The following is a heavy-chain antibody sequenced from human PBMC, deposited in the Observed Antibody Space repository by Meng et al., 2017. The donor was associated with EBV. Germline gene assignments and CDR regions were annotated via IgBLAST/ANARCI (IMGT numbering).Heavy chain of an antibody. J-gene: IGHJ5*02. V-gene: IGHV4-34*01. Sequence: QVQLQQWGAGLLKPSETLSLTCAVYGGSVNGYFWSWIRQPPGKGLEWIGSIYYSGSTYYNPSLKSRVTISVDTSKNQFSLKLSSVTAADTAVYYCARHVLFIAAAGTGWFDPWGQGTLVTVSS. CDR3: ARHVLFIAAAGTGWFDP. CDR1: GGSVNGYF. CDR2: IYYSGST. D-gene: IGHD6-13*01.